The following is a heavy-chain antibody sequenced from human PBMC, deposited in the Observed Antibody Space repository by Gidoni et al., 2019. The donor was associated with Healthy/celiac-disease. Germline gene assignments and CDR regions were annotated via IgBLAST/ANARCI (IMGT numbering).Heavy chain of an antibody. D-gene: IGHD3-10*01. V-gene: IGHV1-24*01. Sequence: KPGASVKVSCKVSGYTLTELSMHWVRQAPGKGLEWMGGFDPEDGETIYAQKFQGRVTMTEDTSTDTAYMELSSLRSEDTAVYYCATFPIITMVRGVITRNYYFDYWGQGTLVTVSS. CDR3: ATFPIITMVRGVITRNYYFDY. CDR2: FDPEDGET. J-gene: IGHJ4*02. CDR1: GYTLTELS.